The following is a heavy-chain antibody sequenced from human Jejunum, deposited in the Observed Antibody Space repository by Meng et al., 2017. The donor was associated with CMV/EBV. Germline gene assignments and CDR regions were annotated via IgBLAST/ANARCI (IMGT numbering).Heavy chain of an antibody. CDR3: ARRNFGAGTYDY. D-gene: IGHD3-3*02. Sequence: CQASGYAFSSYWIAWVRQRPGKGLEWMGIIYPGDSEARNSPSFQGQVILSADKTINTAYLQWHSLQASDTATYYCARRNFGAGTYDYWGQGTLVTVSS. CDR2: IYPGDSEA. V-gene: IGHV5-51*01. J-gene: IGHJ4*02. CDR1: GYAFSSYW.